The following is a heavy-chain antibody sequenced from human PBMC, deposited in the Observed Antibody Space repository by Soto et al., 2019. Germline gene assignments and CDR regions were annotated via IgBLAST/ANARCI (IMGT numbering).Heavy chain of an antibody. CDR1: GYSFTSYW. V-gene: IGHV5-51*01. D-gene: IGHD3-9*01. J-gene: IGHJ6*02. CDR2: IYPGDSDT. CDR3: ARDKGLPMTGTVYYYGMDV. Sequence: PGESLKISCKGSGYSFTSYWIGWVRQMPGKGLEWMGIIYPGDSDTRYSPSFQGQVTISADKSISTAYLQWSSLRDEDTAVYYCARDKGLPMTGTVYYYGMDVWGQGTTVTVSS.